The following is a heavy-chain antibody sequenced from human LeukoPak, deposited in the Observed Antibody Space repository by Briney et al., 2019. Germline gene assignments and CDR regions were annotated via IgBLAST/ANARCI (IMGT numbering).Heavy chain of an antibody. Sequence: GGSLRLSCAASGFTFSSYWMSWVRQAPGKGLEWAANIKQDGSEKYYVDSVKGRFTISRDNAKNSLYLQMNSLRAEDTAVYYCARQKRGPLLYYFDYWGQGTLVTVSS. D-gene: IGHD2-15*01. V-gene: IGHV3-7*01. CDR1: GFTFSSYW. J-gene: IGHJ4*02. CDR3: ARQKRGPLLYYFDY. CDR2: IKQDGSEK.